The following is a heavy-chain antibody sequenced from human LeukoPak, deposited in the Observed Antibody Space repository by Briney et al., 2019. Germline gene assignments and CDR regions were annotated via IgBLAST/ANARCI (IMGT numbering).Heavy chain of an antibody. CDR3: SRGPLEIVAGYSFGWFDP. J-gene: IGHJ5*02. CDR2: TNPKSGGT. Sequence: ASVKLSCTASGSTFTCYYMHLVRQAPAPGLEWMGWTNPKSGGTNYAQKFPGRVTFTRDTSNTTAIMELSRMRFDDPAMHYRSRGPLEIVAGYSFGWFDPWGQRTLVTVSS. V-gene: IGHV1-2*02. D-gene: IGHD3-9*01. CDR1: GSTFTCYY.